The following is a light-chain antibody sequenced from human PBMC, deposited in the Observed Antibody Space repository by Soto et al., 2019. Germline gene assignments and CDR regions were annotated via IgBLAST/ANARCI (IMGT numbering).Light chain of an antibody. CDR3: HQYDSLPGT. CDR1: QDINNY. CDR2: DAS. Sequence: DLQMTQSPSSLSATAGDRVTITCQASQDINNYLNWYQQKPGKAPKLLIYDASNLETGVPSRFSGSGSGTDFTFTISSLQAEDIATYYCHQYDSLPGTFGGGTKVEIK. J-gene: IGKJ4*01. V-gene: IGKV1-33*01.